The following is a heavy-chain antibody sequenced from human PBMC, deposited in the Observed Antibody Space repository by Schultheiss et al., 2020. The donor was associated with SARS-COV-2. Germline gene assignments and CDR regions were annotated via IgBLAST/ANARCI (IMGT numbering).Heavy chain of an antibody. J-gene: IGHJ4*02. V-gene: IGHV1/OR15-3*01. CDR3: ARPYYYDSSGYYDPYYFDY. Sequence: ASVKVSCKASGYTFTNYYIHWVRQAPGQGLEWMGWINAGNGNTKYSQKFQGRVTITADESTSTAYMELSSLRSEDTAVYYCARPYYYDSSGYYDPYYFDYWGQGTLVTVSS. CDR1: GYTFTNYY. D-gene: IGHD3-22*01. CDR2: INAGNGNT.